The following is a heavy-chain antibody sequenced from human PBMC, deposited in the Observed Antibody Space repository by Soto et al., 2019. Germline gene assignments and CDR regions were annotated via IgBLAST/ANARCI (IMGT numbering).Heavy chain of an antibody. CDR1: GGSISSGDYY. V-gene: IGHV4-30-4*01. CDR2: IYYSGSN. Sequence: QVQLQESGPGLVKPSQTLSLTCTVSGGSISSGDYYWSWIRQPPGKGLEWIGYIYYSGSNYYNPSLKCRVTISVDTSKNQFSLKLSSVTAADTAVYYCAREKGRMRGGMDAFDIWGQGTMVTVSS. CDR3: AREKGRMRGGMDAFDI. J-gene: IGHJ3*02. D-gene: IGHD2-15*01.